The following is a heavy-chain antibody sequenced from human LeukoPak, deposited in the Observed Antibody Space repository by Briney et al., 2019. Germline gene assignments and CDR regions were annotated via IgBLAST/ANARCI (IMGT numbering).Heavy chain of an antibody. CDR1: GDSVSNYY. Sequence: SETLSLTCTVSGDSVSNYYWTWIRQPPGKGLEWVGYIYYSGSTNYNPSLKSRVTISVDTSKYQFSLKLSSVTAADTAVYYCARAIRSSGWYDYWGQGTLVTVSS. D-gene: IGHD6-19*01. CDR3: ARAIRSSGWYDY. J-gene: IGHJ4*02. V-gene: IGHV4-59*02. CDR2: IYYSGST.